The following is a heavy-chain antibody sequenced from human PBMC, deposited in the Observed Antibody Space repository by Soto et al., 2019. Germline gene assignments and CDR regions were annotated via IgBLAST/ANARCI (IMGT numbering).Heavy chain of an antibody. J-gene: IGHJ4*02. CDR1: GGTFSSYT. CDR3: ARGTTVITSNWDY. Sequence: QVELVQSGAEVKKPGSSVKVSCKASGGTFSSYTISWVRQAPGQGLEWMGRIIPILGIANYAQKFQGRVTITADKSTSTAYMELSSLRSEDTAVYYCARGTTVITSNWDYSGQGTLVTVSS. D-gene: IGHD4-4*01. CDR2: IIPILGIA. V-gene: IGHV1-69*02.